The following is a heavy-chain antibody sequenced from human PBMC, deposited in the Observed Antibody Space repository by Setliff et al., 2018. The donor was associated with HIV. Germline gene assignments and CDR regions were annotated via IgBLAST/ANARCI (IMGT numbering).Heavy chain of an antibody. V-gene: IGHV1-69*06. J-gene: IGHJ4*02. D-gene: IGHD6-19*01. CDR1: GYTFTSYS. CDR2: IIPIFGTA. Sequence: SSVKVSCKASGYTFTSYSFNWVRQAPGQGLEWMGRIIPIFGTANYAQTFQGRVTITADKSTSTAYMELTSLRAEDTAVYYCARATFSPGWYEGGFDYWGQGTVVTVSS. CDR3: ARATFSPGWYEGGFDY.